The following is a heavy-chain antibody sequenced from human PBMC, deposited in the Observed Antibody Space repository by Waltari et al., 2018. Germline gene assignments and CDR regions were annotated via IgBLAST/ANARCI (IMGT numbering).Heavy chain of an antibody. CDR3: SRVWFHSGLDY. J-gene: IGHJ4*02. D-gene: IGHD6-19*01. CDR2: INPKSVGT. CDR1: GYSFTNY. V-gene: IGHV1-2*02. Sequence: QVQLVQSGAEVKKPGASVKVSCKASGYSFTNYMHWVRQAPGQGLEWMGWINPKSVGTQYAQRFQGRVTMTRDTAITTVFMELSGLRDDDTAVYYCSRVWFHSGLDYWGQGTLVTVSS.